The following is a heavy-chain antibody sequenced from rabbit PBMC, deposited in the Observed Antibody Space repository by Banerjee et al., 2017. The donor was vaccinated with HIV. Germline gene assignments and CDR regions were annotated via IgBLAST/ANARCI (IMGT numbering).Heavy chain of an antibody. V-gene: IGHV1S45*01. CDR2: ISAGSSGNT. J-gene: IGHJ4*01. CDR1: GIDFTSYG. CDR3: ARDLSYDDYAAFNL. Sequence: ELVESGGGLVQPGGSLKLSCKASGIDFTSYGISWVRQAPGKGPEWIGCISAGSSGNTYYASWVNGRFTISKTSSTTVTLQMTSLTAADTATYFCARDLSYDDYAAFNLWGPGTLVTVS. D-gene: IGHD2-1*01.